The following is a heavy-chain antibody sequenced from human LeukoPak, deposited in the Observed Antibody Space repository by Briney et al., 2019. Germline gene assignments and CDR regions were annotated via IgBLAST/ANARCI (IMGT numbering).Heavy chain of an antibody. V-gene: IGHV3-21*01. CDR1: GFTFSSYS. CDR2: ISSSSSYI. Sequence: GGSLRLSCTASGFTFSSYSMNWVRHAPGKGLEWVSSISSSSSYIYYADSVKGRFTISRDNAKNSMYLQMNSLRAEDTAVYYCARDEHSSGYHYDPEYFQHWGQGTLVSVSS. J-gene: IGHJ1*01. D-gene: IGHD3-22*01. CDR3: ARDEHSSGYHYDPEYFQH.